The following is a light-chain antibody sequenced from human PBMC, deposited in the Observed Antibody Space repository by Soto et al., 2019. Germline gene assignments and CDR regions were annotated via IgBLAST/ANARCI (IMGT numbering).Light chain of an antibody. CDR3: QQYGSSSWT. V-gene: IGKV3-20*01. Sequence: EIVLTQSPATLSLSPGERATLSCRASPSVTNYLAWYQQKRGQPPRLLIYGASSRATGIPDRFSGSGSGTDFTLTISRLEPEDFAVYYCQQYGSSSWTFGQGTRLEIK. CDR2: GAS. CDR1: PSVTNY. J-gene: IGKJ5*01.